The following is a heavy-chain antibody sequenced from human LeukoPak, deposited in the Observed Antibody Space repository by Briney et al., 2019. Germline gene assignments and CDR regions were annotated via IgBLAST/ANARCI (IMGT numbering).Heavy chain of an antibody. CDR2: ISAYNGHT. Sequence: GASVKVSCKASGYTFSNYGVSWVRQAPGQGLDWMGWISAYNGHTSYAQKLQGRVTMTRDTSTSTVYMELSSLRSEDTAVYYCARDQNSNYEVSFDYWGQGTLVTVSS. V-gene: IGHV1-18*01. CDR3: ARDQNSNYEVSFDY. D-gene: IGHD4-11*01. J-gene: IGHJ4*02. CDR1: GYTFSNYG.